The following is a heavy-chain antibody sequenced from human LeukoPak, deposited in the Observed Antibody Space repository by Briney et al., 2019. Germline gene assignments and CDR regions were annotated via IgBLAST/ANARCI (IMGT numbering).Heavy chain of an antibody. Sequence: SETLSLTCTVSGGSVSSYYWSWIRQPPGKGLEWIGYIYYSGSTNYNPSLKSRVTISVDTSKNQFSLKLSSVTAADTAVYYCARSPGFYGDLHPDYWGQGTLVTVSS. J-gene: IGHJ4*02. D-gene: IGHD4-17*01. CDR3: ARSPGFYGDLHPDY. CDR2: IYYSGST. CDR1: GGSVSSYY. V-gene: IGHV4-59*02.